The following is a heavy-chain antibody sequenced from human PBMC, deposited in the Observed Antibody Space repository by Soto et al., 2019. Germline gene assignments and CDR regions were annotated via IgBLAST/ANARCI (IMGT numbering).Heavy chain of an antibody. J-gene: IGHJ4*02. CDR1: GYTFTSYY. Sequence: QVQLVQSGAEVKKPGASVKVSCKASGYTFTSYYMHWVRQAPGQGLEWMGIINPSSGSTKYAQKFQGRFTMTRDTSTSTVYMHLSSLSSEDTAVYYCARYLAAGDCWGQGTVVNVSS. V-gene: IGHV1-46*01. D-gene: IGHD6-13*01. CDR3: ARYLAAGDC. CDR2: INPSSGST.